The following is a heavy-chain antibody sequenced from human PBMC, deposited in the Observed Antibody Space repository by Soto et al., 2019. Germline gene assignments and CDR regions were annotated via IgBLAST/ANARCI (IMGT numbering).Heavy chain of an antibody. V-gene: IGHV4-34*01. CDR2: INHSGST. J-gene: IGHJ4*02. CDR3: ARVQRRSNLPDY. CDR1: GGSFSGYY. Sequence: QVQLQQWGAGLLKPSETLSLTCAVYGGSFSGYYWSWIRQPPGKGLEWLGEINHSGSTNYNPSLKRRVTISVDTSKNQFSLKLSCVTAADTAVYYWARVQRRSNLPDYWGQGTLVTVSS. D-gene: IGHD4-4*01.